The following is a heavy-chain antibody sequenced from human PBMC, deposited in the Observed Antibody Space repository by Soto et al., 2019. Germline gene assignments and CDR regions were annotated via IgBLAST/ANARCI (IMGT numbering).Heavy chain of an antibody. CDR1: GFTFSSYW. D-gene: IGHD3-16*02. Sequence: PGGSLRLSCAASGFTFSSYWMSWVRQAPGKGLEWVANIKQDGSEKYYVDSVKGRFTISRDNAKNSLYLQMNSLRAEDTAVYYCARLHDYIWGSYRGPFDYWGQGTLVTVSS. V-gene: IGHV3-7*01. CDR3: ARLHDYIWGSYRGPFDY. J-gene: IGHJ4*02. CDR2: IKQDGSEK.